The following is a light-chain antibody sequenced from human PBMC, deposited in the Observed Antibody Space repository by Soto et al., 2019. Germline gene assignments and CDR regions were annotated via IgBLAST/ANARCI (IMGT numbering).Light chain of an antibody. CDR1: QSVSSSY. V-gene: IGKV3-20*01. J-gene: IGKJ2*01. CDR2: GAS. CDR3: QQYGSSPYT. Sequence: EIVLTQSPGTLYLSPGERATLSCRASQSVSSSYLAWYQQKPGQAPRRLIYGASSRATGIPDRFSGSGSGTDFTLTISRLEPEDFAVYYCQQYGSSPYTFGQGTKLEIK.